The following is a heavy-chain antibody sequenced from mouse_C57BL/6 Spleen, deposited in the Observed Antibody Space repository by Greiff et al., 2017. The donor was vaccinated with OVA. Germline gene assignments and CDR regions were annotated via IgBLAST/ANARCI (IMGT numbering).Heavy chain of an antibody. J-gene: IGHJ1*03. D-gene: IGHD2-1*01. Sequence: QVQLQQPGAELVKPGASVKMSCKASGYTFTSYWITWVKQRPGQGLEWIGDIYPGSGSTNYNEKFKSKATLTVDTSSSTAYMQLSSLTSEDSAVYYFARRVYGNYDWYFDVWGTGTTVTVSS. CDR3: ARRVYGNYDWYFDV. V-gene: IGHV1-55*01. CDR1: GYTFTSYW. CDR2: IYPGSGST.